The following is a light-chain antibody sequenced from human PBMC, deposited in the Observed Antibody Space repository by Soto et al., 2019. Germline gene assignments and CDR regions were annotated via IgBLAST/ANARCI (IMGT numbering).Light chain of an antibody. J-gene: IGKJ1*01. Sequence: DIVMTQSPDSLAVSLGERATINCKSSQSVLYSPNNKNYLAWYQQKPGQPPKLLIYWASTRESGVPDRFSGSGSGTDFTLTISSLQAEDVAVYYCQQSYSTPQTFGQGTKVEVK. V-gene: IGKV4-1*01. CDR1: QSVLYSPNNKNY. CDR3: QQSYSTPQT. CDR2: WAS.